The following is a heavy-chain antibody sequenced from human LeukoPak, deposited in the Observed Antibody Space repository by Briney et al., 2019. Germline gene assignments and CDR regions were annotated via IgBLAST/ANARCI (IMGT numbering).Heavy chain of an antibody. Sequence: PSETLSLTCTVSGGSISGSSCYWGWIRQPPGKGLEWIGNVYYTGSTYYNPSLKSRVTISVDTSKNQFSLKLSSVTAADTAVYYCARGGGLGYCSSTSCYAFDYWGQGTLVTVSS. V-gene: IGHV4-39*07. CDR3: ARGGGLGYCSSTSCYAFDY. J-gene: IGHJ4*02. D-gene: IGHD2-2*01. CDR1: GGSISGSSCY. CDR2: VYYTGST.